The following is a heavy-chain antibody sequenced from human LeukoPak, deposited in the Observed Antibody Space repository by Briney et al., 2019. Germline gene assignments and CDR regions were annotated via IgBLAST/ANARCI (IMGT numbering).Heavy chain of an antibody. J-gene: IGHJ3*02. CDR3: AGAYCGGDCYAFDI. Sequence: SETLSLTCTVSVGSVTGSSYYWGWIRQPPGKGLEWPGSIYDSGSTYYNPSLKSRVTISVDTSQNQFSLKLSSVTAADTAIYYCAGAYCGGDCYAFDIWGQGTMVTVSS. CDR2: IYDSGST. D-gene: IGHD2-21*02. CDR1: VGSVTGSSYY. V-gene: IGHV4-39*01.